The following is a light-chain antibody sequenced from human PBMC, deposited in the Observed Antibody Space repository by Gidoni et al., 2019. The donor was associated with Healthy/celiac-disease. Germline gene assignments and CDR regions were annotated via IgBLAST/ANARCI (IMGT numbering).Light chain of an antibody. J-gene: IGKJ1*01. Sequence: DIQMTQSPSSLSASVGDRVPITLRASQSISSHLNWYQQKPGKAPKLLIYAASSLQSGVPSRVDGRGSGEDFTLTISSLQPEDFETYYWQQSYSTPPTFGQGTKVEIK. CDR2: AAS. V-gene: IGKV1-39*01. CDR3: QQSYSTPPT. CDR1: QSISSH.